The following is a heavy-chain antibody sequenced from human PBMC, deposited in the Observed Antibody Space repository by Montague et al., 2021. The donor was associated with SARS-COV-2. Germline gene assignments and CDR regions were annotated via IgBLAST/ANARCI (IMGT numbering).Heavy chain of an antibody. CDR2: IHGRGDGT. CDR3: ARDQNYGMDV. J-gene: IGHJ6*02. CDR1: GFTFSTYG. V-gene: IGHV3-23*01. Sequence: SLRLSCAASGFTFSTYGMYWLRQPPGKGLEWVSEIHGRGDGTYYADSVKGRFTISRDNSKNTLYLQMNSLRGEDTAVYYCARDQNYGMDVWGQGTTVIVSS.